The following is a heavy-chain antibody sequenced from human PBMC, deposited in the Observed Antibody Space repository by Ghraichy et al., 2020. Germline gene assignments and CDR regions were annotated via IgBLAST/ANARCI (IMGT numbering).Heavy chain of an antibody. CDR2: IYTSGST. D-gene: IGHD6-13*01. CDR1: GGSISSYY. J-gene: IGHJ2*01. V-gene: IGHV4-4*07. Sequence: SQTLSLTCTVSGGSISSYYWSWIRQPAGKGLEWIGRIYTSGSTNYNPSLKSRVTMSVDTSKNQFSLKLSSVTAADTAVYYCARQTSFIAAAGTDWYFDLWGRGTLVTVSS. CDR3: ARQTSFIAAAGTDWYFDL.